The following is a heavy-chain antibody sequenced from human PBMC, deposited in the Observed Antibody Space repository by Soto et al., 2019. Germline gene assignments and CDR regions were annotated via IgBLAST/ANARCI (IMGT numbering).Heavy chain of an antibody. Sequence: SETLSLTCAVYGGSFSGYYWTWIRQPPGKGLEWIGEINHSGSTNYKPSLRSRVTISVDTSKNQLSLKVNSVTAADTAVYYCARGRTLITGTSLDYWGQGTLGTSPQ. CDR1: GGSFSGYY. CDR3: ARGRTLITGTSLDY. V-gene: IGHV4-34*01. D-gene: IGHD1-20*01. CDR2: INHSGST. J-gene: IGHJ4*02.